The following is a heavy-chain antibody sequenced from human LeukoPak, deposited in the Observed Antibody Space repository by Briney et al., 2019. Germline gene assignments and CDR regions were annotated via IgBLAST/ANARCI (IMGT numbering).Heavy chain of an antibody. D-gene: IGHD3-10*01. Sequence: PSETLSLTRTVSGGSITNYYWTWIRQPPGKGLEWIGYIHYSGSTNYNPSLKSRVTISVDTSKNQFSLKLSSVTAADTAVYYCARSYNTYYYGSGPGFGYWGQGTLVTVSS. CDR1: GGSITNYY. J-gene: IGHJ4*02. V-gene: IGHV4-59*12. CDR2: IHYSGST. CDR3: ARSYNTYYYGSGPGFGY.